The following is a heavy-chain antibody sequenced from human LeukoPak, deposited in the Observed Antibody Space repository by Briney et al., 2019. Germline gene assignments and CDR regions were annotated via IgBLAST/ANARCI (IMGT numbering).Heavy chain of an antibody. J-gene: IGHJ5*02. CDR1: GYTFTSYD. V-gene: IGHV1-8*03. CDR2: MNPNSGNT. D-gene: IGHD1-1*01. CDR3: ATSGERHDWFDP. Sequence: ASVKVSCKASGYTFTSYDINWVRQATGQGLEWMGWMNPNSGNTGYAQKFQGRVTITRNTSISTAYMELSSLRSEDTAVYYCATSGERHDWFDPWGQGTLVTVSS.